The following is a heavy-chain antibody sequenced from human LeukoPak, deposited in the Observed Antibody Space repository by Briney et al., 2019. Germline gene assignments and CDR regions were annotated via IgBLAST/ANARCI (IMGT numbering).Heavy chain of an antibody. J-gene: IGHJ4*02. CDR3: ARGLFVAGSFFDS. V-gene: IGHV3-11*04. CDR1: GFTFSDYY. CDR2: IGPNGGAI. Sequence: PGGSLRLSCAASGFTFSDYYMAWIRQGPRKGLEWLSSIGPNGGAIYYADSVKGRFTISRDNAKSSLYLQMTSLKAGDTAVYYCARGLFVAGSFFDSWGQGTLVTVSS. D-gene: IGHD1-26*01.